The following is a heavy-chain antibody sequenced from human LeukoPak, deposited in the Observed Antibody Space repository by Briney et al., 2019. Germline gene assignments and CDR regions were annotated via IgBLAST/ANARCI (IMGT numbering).Heavy chain of an antibody. CDR3: ARLYSGYDESSPFDY. CDR2: IYYSGST. V-gene: IGHV4-30-4*08. CDR1: GGSISSSSYY. D-gene: IGHD5-12*01. Sequence: SETLSLTCTVSGGSISSSSYYWGWIRQPPGKGLEWIGYIYYSGSTYYNPSLKSRVTISVDTSKNQFSLKLSSVTAADTAVYYCARLYSGYDESSPFDYWGQGTLVTVSS. J-gene: IGHJ4*02.